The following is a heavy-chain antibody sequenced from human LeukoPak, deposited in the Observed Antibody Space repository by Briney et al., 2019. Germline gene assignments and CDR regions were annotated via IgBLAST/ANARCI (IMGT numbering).Heavy chain of an antibody. CDR2: IKGDGSET. Sequence: QTGGSLRLSCAASGFTFSSYGMHWVRQAPGKGLEWVANIKGDGSETSYVTSVRGRFTISRDNAKNSLYLQMNNLRVEDTAVYYCAREEVKSFDNWGQGTLVTVSS. J-gene: IGHJ4*02. CDR1: GFTFSSYG. CDR3: AREEVKSFDN. V-gene: IGHV3-7*03.